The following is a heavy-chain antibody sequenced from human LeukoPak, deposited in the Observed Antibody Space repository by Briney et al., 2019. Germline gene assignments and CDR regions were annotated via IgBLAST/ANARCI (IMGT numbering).Heavy chain of an antibody. Sequence: SETLSLTCTVSGGSISSYYWSWIRQPPGKGLEWIGYIYYSGSTNYNPSLKSRVTISVDTSKNQFSLKLSSVTAADTAVYYCARIWPSTYYYMDVWGKGTTVTISS. V-gene: IGHV4-59*01. D-gene: IGHD2-15*01. CDR3: ARIWPSTYYYMDV. CDR2: IYYSGST. CDR1: GGSISSYY. J-gene: IGHJ6*03.